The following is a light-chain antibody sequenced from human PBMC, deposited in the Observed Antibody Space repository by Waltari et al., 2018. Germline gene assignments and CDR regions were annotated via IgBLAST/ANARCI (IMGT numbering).Light chain of an antibody. CDR2: GGT. Sequence: DIEVTQSPSFLSASVGDRVTIACRSTQNISKYLNWYLQKSGRAPTLLIYGGTNVLSGVPSRFSAAANGTDFSLIINGLQPDDSATYFCQQTYALASFGLGTHVEV. CDR1: QNISKY. CDR3: QQTYALAS. J-gene: IGKJ1*01. V-gene: IGKV1-39*01.